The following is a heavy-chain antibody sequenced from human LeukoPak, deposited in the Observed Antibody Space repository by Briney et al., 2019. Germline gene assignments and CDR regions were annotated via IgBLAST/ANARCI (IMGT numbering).Heavy chain of an antibody. D-gene: IGHD1-26*01. CDR1: GFTFSSYS. V-gene: IGHV3-21*01. Sequence: PGGSLRLSCAASGFTFSSYSMNWVRQAPGKGLEWVSSISSSSSYIYYADSVKGRFTISRDNAKNSLYLQMNSLRAEDTAVYYCAALRGVGATIPFDYWGQGTLVTVSS. CDR3: AALRGVGATIPFDY. J-gene: IGHJ4*02. CDR2: ISSSSSYI.